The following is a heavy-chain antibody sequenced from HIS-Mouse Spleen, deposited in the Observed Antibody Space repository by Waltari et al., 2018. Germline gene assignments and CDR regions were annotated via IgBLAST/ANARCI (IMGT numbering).Heavy chain of an antibody. CDR1: GGSFSGYS. CDR3: ARGEAEIAAAAYYYYYGMDV. J-gene: IGHJ6*02. Sequence: QVQLQQWGAGLLKPSEPLSLTCAVYGGSFSGYSGRWTRTPPGKGLEWIGEINHSGSTNYNPSLKSRVTISVDTSKNQFSLKLSSVTAADTAVYYCARGEAEIAAAAYYYYYGMDVWGQGTTVTVSS. CDR2: INHSGST. V-gene: IGHV4-34*01. D-gene: IGHD6-13*01.